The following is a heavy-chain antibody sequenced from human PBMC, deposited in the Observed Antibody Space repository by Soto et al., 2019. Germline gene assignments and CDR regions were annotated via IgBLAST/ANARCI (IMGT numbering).Heavy chain of an antibody. D-gene: IGHD3-16*01. CDR3: AHILVFYAYVCATYSSGFDY. CDR2: IYWDDAK. CDR1: GFSLTTNGVG. J-gene: IGHJ4*02. V-gene: IGHV2-5*02. Sequence: QITLKESGPTLVRPTQTLTLTCSFSGFSLTTNGVGVGWIRQPPGKALEWLALIYWDDAKRYSPSLKSRLAISTDTSRHQLVLTLTNMVPVATATYYCAHILVFYAYVCATYSSGFDYWGQGTLVTVSS.